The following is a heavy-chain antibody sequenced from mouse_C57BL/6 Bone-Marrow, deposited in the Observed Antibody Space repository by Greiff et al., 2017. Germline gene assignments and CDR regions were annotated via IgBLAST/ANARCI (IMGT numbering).Heavy chain of an antibody. J-gene: IGHJ2*01. CDR2: ISSGGSYT. D-gene: IGHD1-1*01. CDR1: GFTFSSYG. Sequence: VQLKESGGDLVKPGGSLKLSCAASGFTFSSYGMSWVRQTPDKRLEWVATISSGGSYTYYPDSVKGRFTISRDNAKNTLYLQMSSLKSEDTAMYYCARHVIYYGSFYYFDYWGQGTTLIVSS. CDR3: ARHVIYYGSFYYFDY. V-gene: IGHV5-6*01.